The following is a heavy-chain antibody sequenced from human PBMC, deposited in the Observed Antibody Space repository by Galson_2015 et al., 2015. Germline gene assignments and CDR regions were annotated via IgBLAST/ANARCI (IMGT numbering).Heavy chain of an antibody. D-gene: IGHD1-1*01. CDR2: INTNTGNP. V-gene: IGHV7-4-1*02. CDR1: GYTFTSYA. Sequence: SVKVSCKASGYTFTSYAMNWVRQAPGQGLEWMGWINTNTGNPTYAQGFTGRFVFSLDTSVSTAYLQISSLKAEDTAVYYCARSREERERTWFDPWGQGTLVTVSS. CDR3: ARSREERERTWFDP. J-gene: IGHJ5*02.